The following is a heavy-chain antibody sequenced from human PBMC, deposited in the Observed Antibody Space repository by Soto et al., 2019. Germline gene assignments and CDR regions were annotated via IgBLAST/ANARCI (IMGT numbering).Heavy chain of an antibody. Sequence: ETLSLTCRVSGGSISSYYWSWIRQPAGKGLEWIGRIQGSGNTNYNPSLKSRVTMSGDTSKNQFSLKLSSVTAADTAVYYCARSGGSFNFDYWGQGTLVTVSS. D-gene: IGHD1-26*01. CDR1: GGSISSYY. CDR3: ARSGGSFNFDY. V-gene: IGHV4-4*07. J-gene: IGHJ4*02. CDR2: IQGSGNT.